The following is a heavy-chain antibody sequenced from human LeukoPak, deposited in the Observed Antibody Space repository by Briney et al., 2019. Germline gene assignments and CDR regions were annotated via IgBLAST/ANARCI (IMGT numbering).Heavy chain of an antibody. Sequence: GRSLRPSCAASGFTSSSYETNWVRHAPGKGLEWGSYISYSGSPIYYADSVKGRFTISRDNAKNSLYLQMNSLRAEDTAVYYCAELGITMIGGVWGKGTTVTISS. D-gene: IGHD3-10*02. V-gene: IGHV3-48*03. CDR3: AELGITMIGGV. J-gene: IGHJ6*04. CDR2: ISYSGSPI. CDR1: GFTSSSYE.